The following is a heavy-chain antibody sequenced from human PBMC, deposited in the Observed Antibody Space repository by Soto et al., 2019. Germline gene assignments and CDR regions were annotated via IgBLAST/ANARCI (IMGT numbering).Heavy chain of an antibody. D-gene: IGHD6-13*01. V-gene: IGHV4-59*01. CDR1: GGSISSYY. CDR3: ARGVGIAAAHDAFDI. Sequence: QVQLQESGPGLVKPSETLSLTCTVSGGSISSYYWSWIRQPPGKGLEWIGYIYYSGSTNYNPSLKGRVTISVDTSKNQFSLKLSSVTAADTAVYYCARGVGIAAAHDAFDIWGQGTMVTVSS. J-gene: IGHJ3*02. CDR2: IYYSGST.